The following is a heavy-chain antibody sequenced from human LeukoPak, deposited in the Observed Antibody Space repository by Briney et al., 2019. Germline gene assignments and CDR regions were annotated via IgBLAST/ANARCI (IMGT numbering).Heavy chain of an antibody. V-gene: IGHV3-21*01. CDR3: ASVYCSGGSCPRI. Sequence: PGGSLRLSCAASGFTFSSYAMSWVRQAPGKGLEWVSSISSSSSYIYYADSVKGRFTVSRDNAKNSLYLQMNSLGAEDTAVYYCASVYCSGGSCPRIWGQGTMVTVSS. D-gene: IGHD2-15*01. CDR1: GFTFSSYA. CDR2: ISSSSSYI. J-gene: IGHJ3*02.